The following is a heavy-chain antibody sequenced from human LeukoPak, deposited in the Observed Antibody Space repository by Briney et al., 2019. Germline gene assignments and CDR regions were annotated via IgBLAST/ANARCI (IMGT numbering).Heavy chain of an antibody. CDR2: IIPIFGTA. D-gene: IGHD3-9*01. V-gene: IGHV1-69*13. J-gene: IGHJ4*02. Sequence: GASVKVSCKASGGTFSSYAISWVRQAPGQGLEWMGGIIPIFGTANYAQKFQGRVTITADESTSTAYMELGSLRSEDTAVCYCSLSVLTGYYRNYYFDYWGQGTLVTASS. CDR1: GGTFSSYA. CDR3: SLSVLTGYYRNYYFDY.